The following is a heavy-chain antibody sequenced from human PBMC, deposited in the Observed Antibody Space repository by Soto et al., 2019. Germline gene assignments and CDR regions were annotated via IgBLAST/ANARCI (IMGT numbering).Heavy chain of an antibody. D-gene: IGHD4-17*01. CDR1: GGSVTNSSYY. J-gene: IGHJ4*02. CDR2: VYYRGRS. Sequence: PSETLSLTCTVSGGSVTNSSYYWGWIRQSPGKGLEWIGSVYYRGRSYSKSSVKSRVTISVDTSKNRFSLSLNSVTASDTAVYFCVSHRTTMPTQAYFDYWGPGALVTVSS. V-gene: IGHV4-39*01. CDR3: VSHRTTMPTQAYFDY.